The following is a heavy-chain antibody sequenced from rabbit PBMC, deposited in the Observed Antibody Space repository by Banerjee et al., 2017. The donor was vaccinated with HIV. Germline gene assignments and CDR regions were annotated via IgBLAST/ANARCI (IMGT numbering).Heavy chain of an antibody. CDR3: ARAGSTYATGAFDP. Sequence: QSLEESGGDLVKPGASLTLTCTASGFTISSSYYMCWVRQAPGKGLEWIGCIYAGSGSTWYASWAKGRFTISKTSSTTVTLQVTSLTAADTATYFCARAGSTYATGAFDPWGPGTLVTVS. V-gene: IGHV1S40*01. CDR2: IYAGSGST. J-gene: IGHJ2*01. D-gene: IGHD8-1*01. CDR1: GFTISSSYY.